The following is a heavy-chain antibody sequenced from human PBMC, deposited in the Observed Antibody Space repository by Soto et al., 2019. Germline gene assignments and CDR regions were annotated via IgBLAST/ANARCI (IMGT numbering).Heavy chain of an antibody. CDR2: IIYSGTT. D-gene: IGHD2-2*01. V-gene: IGHV4-39*07. CDR3: ASYQQSYVFAI. CDR1: CASISSRSSH. J-gene: IGHJ3*02. Sequence: SETLSLTCTVSCASISSRSSHFGCILQPPGKGLEWIANIIYSGTTFYNPSLKSRVTISVDTSKNQFSLKLSSVTAADTAVYYCASYQQSYVFAIWGQGTMVTVSS.